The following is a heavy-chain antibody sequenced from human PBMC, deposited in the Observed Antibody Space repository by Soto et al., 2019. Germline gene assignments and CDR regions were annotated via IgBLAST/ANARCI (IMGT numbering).Heavy chain of an antibody. D-gene: IGHD4-4*01. V-gene: IGHV4-31*03. CDR1: GGSISSGGFY. J-gene: IGHJ5*02. Sequence: QVQLQESGPGLVKPSQTLSLTCTVPGGSISSGGFYWSWIRQHPGKGLEWIGYIDYSGSTYYNPSLESRVTISVGTSKNQFSLKLSSLTAADTAVYYCARGLTTAGSWFDPWGQGTLVTVSS. CDR2: IDYSGST. CDR3: ARGLTTAGSWFDP.